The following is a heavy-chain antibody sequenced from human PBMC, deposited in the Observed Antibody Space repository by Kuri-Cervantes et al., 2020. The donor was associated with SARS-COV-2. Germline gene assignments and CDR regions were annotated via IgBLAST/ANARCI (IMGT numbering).Heavy chain of an antibody. CDR1: GGSISSYY. D-gene: IGHD3-10*01. CDR3: AKGGMGSGITRLDY. J-gene: IGHJ4*02. V-gene: IGHV4-59*01. Sequence: SETLSLTCTVSGGSISSYYWSWIRQPAGKGLEWIGYIYYSGSTNYNPSLKSRVTISVDTSKNQFSLELSSVTAADTAVYYCAKGGMGSGITRLDYWGQGTLVTVSS. CDR2: IYYSGST.